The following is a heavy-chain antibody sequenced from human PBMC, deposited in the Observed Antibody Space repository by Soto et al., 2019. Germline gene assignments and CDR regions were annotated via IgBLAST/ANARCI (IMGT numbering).Heavy chain of an antibody. CDR2: IIPIFGTA. CDR1: GGTFSSYA. Sequence: QGQLVQSGAEVKKPGSSVKVSFKAAGGTFSSYAISWVRQAPGQGLEWMGGIIPIFGTANYAQKFQGRVTITADESTSTAYMELSSLRSEDTAVEYCARAEGYSSCADYWGQGTLVTVSS. D-gene: IGHD6-6*01. J-gene: IGHJ4*02. V-gene: IGHV1-69*01. CDR3: ARAEGYSSCADY.